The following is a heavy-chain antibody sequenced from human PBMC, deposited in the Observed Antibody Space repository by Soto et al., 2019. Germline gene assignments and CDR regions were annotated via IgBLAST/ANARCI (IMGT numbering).Heavy chain of an antibody. J-gene: IGHJ3*02. V-gene: IGHV1-3*01. CDR3: ARGMDTAAWPYAFDI. D-gene: IGHD5-18*01. CDR2: INAGNGNT. Sequence: ASVKVSCKASGYTFTSYAMHWVRQAPGQRLEWMGWINAGNGNTKYSQKFQGRVTITRDTSASTAYMELSSLRSEDTAVYYCARGMDTAAWPYAFDIWGQGTMVPVSS. CDR1: GYTFTSYA.